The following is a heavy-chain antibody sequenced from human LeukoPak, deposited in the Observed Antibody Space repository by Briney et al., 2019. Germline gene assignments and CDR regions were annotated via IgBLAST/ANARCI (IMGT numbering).Heavy chain of an antibody. CDR1: GFTFRSHA. CDR2: IYENGGTT. CDR3: ARAPPQGSSGYYYG. Sequence: PGGSLRLSCVGSGFTFRSHAMSWVRQAPEKGLEFVSGIYENGGTTYYADSVKGRFSISRDNSKNTLYLQMDSLRGEDTAVYYCARAPPQGSSGYYYGWGQGTLVTVSS. D-gene: IGHD3-22*01. V-gene: IGHV3-23*01. J-gene: IGHJ4*02.